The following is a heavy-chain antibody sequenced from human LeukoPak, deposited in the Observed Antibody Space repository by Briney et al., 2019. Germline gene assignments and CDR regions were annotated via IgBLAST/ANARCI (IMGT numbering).Heavy chain of an antibody. V-gene: IGHV3-7*01. CDR1: GFTFSNYL. CDR3: GRLWGGSY. D-gene: IGHD3-16*01. CDR2: IQQYGGVN. J-gene: IGHJ4*02. Sequence: GGSLRLSCSTPGFTFSNYLMTSVRQAPGKVQEMVATIQQYGGVNYDVDAVNDRFTISRDNTKHSLYLQMNILGAEDTALYYCGRLWGGSYWGRGTLVTVSS.